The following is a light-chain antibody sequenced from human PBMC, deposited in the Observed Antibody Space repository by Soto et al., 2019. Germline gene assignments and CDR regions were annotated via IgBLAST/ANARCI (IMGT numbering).Light chain of an antibody. CDR3: EQYGNSPPLT. V-gene: IGKV3-20*01. Sequence: EIVLTQSPGTLSLSPGETATLSCRASQSVSSRYLAWYQRKPGQAPRLLIYGASSRATGIPDRFTGSGSGTDFTLTINRLEPEDFAVYYCEQYGNSPPLTFGGGTKVDIK. J-gene: IGKJ4*01. CDR1: QSVSSRY. CDR2: GAS.